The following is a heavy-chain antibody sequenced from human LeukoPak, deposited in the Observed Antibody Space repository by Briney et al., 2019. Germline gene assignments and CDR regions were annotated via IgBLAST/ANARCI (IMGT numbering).Heavy chain of an antibody. D-gene: IGHD3-16*01. CDR3: ARDQCGLGYGSLFDY. Sequence: GGSLRLSCAASGFTFDDYGMSWVRQAPGKGLEWVSGINWNGGSTGYADSVKGRFAISRDNAKKSLYLEMNSLRAEDTAVYYCARDQCGLGYGSLFDYWGQGTLVTVSS. CDR2: INWNGGST. V-gene: IGHV3-20*04. J-gene: IGHJ4*02. CDR1: GFTFDDYG.